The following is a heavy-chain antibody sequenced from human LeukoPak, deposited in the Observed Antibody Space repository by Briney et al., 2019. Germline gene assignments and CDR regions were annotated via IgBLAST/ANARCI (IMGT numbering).Heavy chain of an antibody. CDR2: IYHSGST. CDR3: ARQPVNCSGGSCYSVPNWFDP. Sequence: PSETLSLTCAVSGGSISSSNWWSWVRQPPGKGLEWIGEIYHSGSTNYNPSLKSRVTISVDKSKNQFSLKLSSVTAADTAMYYCARQPVNCSGGSCYSVPNWFDPWGQGTLVTVSS. J-gene: IGHJ5*02. V-gene: IGHV4-4*02. CDR1: GGSISSSNW. D-gene: IGHD2-15*01.